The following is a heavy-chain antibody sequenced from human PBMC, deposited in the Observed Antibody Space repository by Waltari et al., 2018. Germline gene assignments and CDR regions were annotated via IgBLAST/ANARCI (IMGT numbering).Heavy chain of an antibody. CDR2: ISSSSTYL. CDR1: GLFFSRLR. D-gene: IGHD4-17*01. V-gene: IGHV3-21*04. Sequence: VQLVESGGGLVKPGESLRLSCVASGLFFSRLRLDWGSQVPGKGLGWVASISSSSTYLYYGDSVEGRFTISRDNAKNTVYLQMNSLRSEDTAVYYCAKGVQSGDYIGGYPHLDYWGQGILVTVSS. J-gene: IGHJ4*02. CDR3: AKGVQSGDYIGGYPHLDY.